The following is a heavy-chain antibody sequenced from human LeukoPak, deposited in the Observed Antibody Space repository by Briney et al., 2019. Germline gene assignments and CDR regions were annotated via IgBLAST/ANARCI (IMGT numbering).Heavy chain of an antibody. J-gene: IGHJ5*02. CDR2: ISVGGSDE. D-gene: IGHD6-19*01. CDR3: ARDVGFNNGWPA. CDR1: GFRFNTYE. Sequence: GGSPRLSCAASGFRFNTYEMNWVRQAPGKGLEWIAYISVGGSDEDYADSVKGRFTISRDNAKNSLFLQMNSLRVEATAVYYCARDVGFNNGWPAWGQGTLVTVSS. V-gene: IGHV3-48*03.